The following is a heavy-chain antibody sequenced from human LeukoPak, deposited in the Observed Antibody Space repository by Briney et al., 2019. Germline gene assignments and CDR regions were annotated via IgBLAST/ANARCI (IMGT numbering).Heavy chain of an antibody. CDR2: VDGGGGGT. J-gene: IGHJ4*02. CDR1: GFTFSSYA. CDR3: AKQSAGSAAWYSLHYDF. V-gene: IGHV3-23*01. Sequence: GGSLRLSCAASGFTFSSYAMHWVRQAPGRGLEWVSSVDGGGGGTYYADSVKGRFTISRDNSKDTLYLQMNGLRAEDTAVYFCAKQSAGSAAWYSLHYDFWGQGTLVTVSS. D-gene: IGHD6-13*01.